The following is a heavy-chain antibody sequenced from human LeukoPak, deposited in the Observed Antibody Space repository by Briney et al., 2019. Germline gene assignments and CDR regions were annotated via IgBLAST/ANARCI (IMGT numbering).Heavy chain of an antibody. CDR1: SGSISSYY. V-gene: IGHV4-59*01. Sequence: SETLSLTRTVSSGSISSYYWSWIRQHPGKGLEWNGFIYYTGTTNYNPSLKSRVTISVDTSKNQFSLKLSSVTAADTAVYYCAREINYYGSGSYVYWGQGTLVTVSS. CDR3: AREINYYGSGSYVY. D-gene: IGHD3-10*01. CDR2: IYYTGTT. J-gene: IGHJ4*02.